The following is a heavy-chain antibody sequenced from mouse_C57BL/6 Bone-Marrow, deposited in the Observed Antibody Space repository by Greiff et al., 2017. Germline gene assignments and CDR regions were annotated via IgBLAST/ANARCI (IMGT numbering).Heavy chain of an antibody. CDR3: ARGYYGSVYYAMVY. Sequence: EVQVVEPGPVLVKPGASVKMSCKASGYTFTDYYMNWVKQSHGKSLEWIGVINPYNGGTSYNQKFKGKATLTVDKSSSTAYMELNSLTSEDSAVYYCARGYYGSVYYAMVYWGQGTSVTVSS. D-gene: IGHD1-1*01. J-gene: IGHJ4*01. CDR1: GYTFTDYY. V-gene: IGHV1-19*01. CDR2: INPYNGGT.